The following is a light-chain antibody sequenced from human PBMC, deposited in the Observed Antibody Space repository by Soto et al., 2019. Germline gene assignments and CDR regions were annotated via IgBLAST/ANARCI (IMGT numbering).Light chain of an antibody. CDR2: DVS. Sequence: QSVLTQPASVSGSPGQSITISCTGTSSDVGGYNYVSWYQQHPGKAPKLMIYDVSNRPSGVSNRFSGSKSGNTASLTISGLQAEDEADYYCSSYTSSSPLYVFGTGTQVTVL. J-gene: IGLJ1*01. CDR3: SSYTSSSPLYV. CDR1: SSDVGGYNY. V-gene: IGLV2-14*01.